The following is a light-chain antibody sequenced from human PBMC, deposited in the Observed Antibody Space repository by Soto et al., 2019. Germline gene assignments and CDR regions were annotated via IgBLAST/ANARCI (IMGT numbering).Light chain of an antibody. CDR2: EVN. CDR1: SSDVGGYNY. J-gene: IGLJ2*01. CDR3: SSYAGRNIVL. Sequence: QSALTQPPSASGSPGQSVTISCTGTSSDVGGYNYVSWYQQHPGEAPKLMIYEVNKRPSGVPDRFSGSKSGNTASLTVSGLQAEDEADYYCSSYAGRNIVLFGGGTKVTAL. V-gene: IGLV2-8*01.